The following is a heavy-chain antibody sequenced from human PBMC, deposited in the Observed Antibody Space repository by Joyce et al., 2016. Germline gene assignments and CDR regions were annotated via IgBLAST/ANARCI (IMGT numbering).Heavy chain of an antibody. Sequence: EVQLVESGGGLVQPGGSLRLSCAASGFTFSSYSMNWVRQAPGKGLEWVSLISSSSSTIHYADSVRGRFTISRDNAKNSLYLQMNSLRDEDTAVYYCARELAVVVTAIPDRYFQHWGQGTLVSVSS. CDR2: ISSSSSTI. D-gene: IGHD2-21*02. CDR1: GFTFSSYS. J-gene: IGHJ1*01. V-gene: IGHV3-48*02. CDR3: ARELAVVVTAIPDRYFQH.